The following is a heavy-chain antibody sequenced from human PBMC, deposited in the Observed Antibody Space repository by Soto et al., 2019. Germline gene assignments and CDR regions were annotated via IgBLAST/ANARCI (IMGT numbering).Heavy chain of an antibody. V-gene: IGHV3-74*03. D-gene: IGHD2-15*01. CDR2: VNSDGRST. J-gene: IGHJ5*02. Sequence: GGSLRLSCAASGFTFSSYWMHWVRQAPGKGLVWVSGVNSDGRSTTYADSVKGRFTISRDNAKNTLYLQMNSLRAEDTAVYYCARGIFHQISWGQGTLVTVSS. CDR1: GFTFSSYW. CDR3: ARGIFHQIS.